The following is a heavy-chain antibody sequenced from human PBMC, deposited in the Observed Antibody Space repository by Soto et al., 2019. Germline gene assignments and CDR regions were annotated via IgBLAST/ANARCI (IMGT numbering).Heavy chain of an antibody. CDR1: GGTFSIYS. Sequence: SVKVSCKASGGTFSIYSISWVRQAPGQGLEWMGGIIPIFGTANYAQKFQGRVTITADESTSTAYMELSSLRSEDTAVYYCARDHSSGPHPLIDYWGQGTLVSVSS. V-gene: IGHV1-69*13. CDR3: ARDHSSGPHPLIDY. J-gene: IGHJ4*02. CDR2: IIPIFGTA. D-gene: IGHD6-19*01.